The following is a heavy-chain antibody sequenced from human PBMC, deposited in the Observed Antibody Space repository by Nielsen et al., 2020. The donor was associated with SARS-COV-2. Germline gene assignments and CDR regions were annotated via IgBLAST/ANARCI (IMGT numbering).Heavy chain of an antibody. Sequence: GESLKISCVASGFTFRSHWLHWVRPDPGKGLLWLSRINNDGSSTSYADSVKGRFTISRDNAKNTLWLEMNSLRVDDTAVYYCVGDTGGRWGELWGQGTLVTVSS. J-gene: IGHJ4*02. D-gene: IGHD2-15*01. CDR2: INNDGSST. CDR1: GFTFRSHW. V-gene: IGHV3-74*01. CDR3: VGDTGGRWGEL.